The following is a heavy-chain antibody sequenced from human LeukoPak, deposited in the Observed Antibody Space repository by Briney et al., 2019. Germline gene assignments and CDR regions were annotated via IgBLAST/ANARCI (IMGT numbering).Heavy chain of an antibody. V-gene: IGHV4-34*01. J-gene: IGHJ6*02. D-gene: IGHD3-3*01. CDR3: ARGPEIRITIFGVVETPYYYYGMDV. CDR2: INHSGST. Sequence: PSETLSLTCAVYGGSFSGYYWSWIRQPPGKGLEWIGEINHSGSTNYNPSLKSRVTISVDTSKNQFSLKLSSVTAADTAVYYCARGPEIRITIFGVVETPYYYYGMDVWGQGTTVTVSS. CDR1: GGSFSGYY.